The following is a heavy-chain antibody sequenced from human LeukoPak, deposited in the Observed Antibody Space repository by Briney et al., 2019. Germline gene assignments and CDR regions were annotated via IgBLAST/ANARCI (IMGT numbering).Heavy chain of an antibody. D-gene: IGHD3-22*01. CDR1: GYSISSGYY. Sequence: PSETLSLTCAVSGYSISSGYYWGWIRPPPGKGLEWIGSIHDSGGAFYNPSLKSRVTISVDTSKNHLSLKLRSVTAEDTAVYYCARHKDKSSAYYPFDHWGQGTLVTVSS. V-gene: IGHV4-38-2*01. J-gene: IGHJ4*02. CDR3: ARHKDKSSAYYPFDH. CDR2: IHDSGGA.